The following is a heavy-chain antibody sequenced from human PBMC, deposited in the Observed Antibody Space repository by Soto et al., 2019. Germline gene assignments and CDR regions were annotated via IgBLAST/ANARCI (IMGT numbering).Heavy chain of an antibody. V-gene: IGHV3-23*01. J-gene: IGHJ6*02. CDR2: ISNSGGGT. CDR3: VRGIAVAVPYYYGMDV. CDR1: RFTFSYYA. Sequence: GGSLRLSCAASRFTFSYYAMTWVRQTPGKGLEWVSSISNSGGGTYYADSVKGRFTISRGNSKNTLYLQMHSLRAEDTALYYCVRGIAVAVPYYYGMDVWGQGTTVPVSS. D-gene: IGHD6-19*01.